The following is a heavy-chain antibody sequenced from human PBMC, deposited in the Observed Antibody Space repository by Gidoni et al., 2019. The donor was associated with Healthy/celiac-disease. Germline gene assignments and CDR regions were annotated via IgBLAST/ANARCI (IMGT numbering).Heavy chain of an antibody. D-gene: IGHD5-12*01. CDR1: GFTFSSYA. CDR2: ISYDGSNK. CDR3: ARVRDGYNYFDY. J-gene: IGHJ4*02. V-gene: IGHV3-30*01. Sequence: QALLVESGVGVVQPGRSLSLSCAASGFTFSSYAMHWARQAPGKGLEWVAVISYDGSNKYYADSVKGRFTISRDNSKNTLYLQMNSLRAEDTAVYYCARVRDGYNYFDYWGQGTLVTVSS.